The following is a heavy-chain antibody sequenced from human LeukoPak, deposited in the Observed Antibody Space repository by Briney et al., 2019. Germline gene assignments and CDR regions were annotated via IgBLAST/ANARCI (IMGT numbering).Heavy chain of an antibody. CDR1: GFTFSIHA. CDR2: VDIRGVTT. CDR3: AKMDGMGVTDNPDY. Sequence: PGRSLSLSCAVSGFTFSIHAMTWVRQAPGKGLEWVSCVDIRGVTTEYADSVKGRFTISRDNSKNTLYLQMHSLRAEDTALYYCAKMDGMGVTDNPDYWGQGALVIVSS. J-gene: IGHJ4*02. D-gene: IGHD2-21*02. V-gene: IGHV3-23*01.